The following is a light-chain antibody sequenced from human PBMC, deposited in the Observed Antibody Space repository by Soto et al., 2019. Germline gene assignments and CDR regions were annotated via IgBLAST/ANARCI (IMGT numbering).Light chain of an antibody. CDR1: QSVSSIY. CDR3: QQYGSSPWT. V-gene: IGKV3-20*01. Sequence: EIWLTQSPGTLSLSPGERATLSCRASQSVSSIYLAWYQQKPGQAPRLLIYGASSRATGIPERLSGSGYGTDLTITISRMETEDFEVYYCQQYGSSPWTFGHGTKVDIK. CDR2: GAS. J-gene: IGKJ1*01.